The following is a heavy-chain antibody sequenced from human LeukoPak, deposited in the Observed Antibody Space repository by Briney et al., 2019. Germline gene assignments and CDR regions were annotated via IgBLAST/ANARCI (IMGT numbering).Heavy chain of an antibody. CDR2: IYYSGST. CDR3: ARQSVRESELRFLEWAYPAEFDY. V-gene: IGHV4-31*03. CDR1: GGSISSGGYY. J-gene: IGHJ4*02. Sequence: SETLSLTCTVSGGSISSGGYYWSWIRQHPGKGLEWIGYIYYSGSTYYNPSLKSRVTISVDTSKNQFSLKLSSVTAADTAVYYCARQSVRESELRFLEWAYPAEFDYWGQGTLVTVSS. D-gene: IGHD3-3*01.